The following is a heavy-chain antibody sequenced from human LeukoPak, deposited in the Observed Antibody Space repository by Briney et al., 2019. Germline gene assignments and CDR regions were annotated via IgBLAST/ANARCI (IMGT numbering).Heavy chain of an antibody. CDR2: IIPIFGTA. D-gene: IGHD2-2*01. Sequence: SVKVSCKASGGTFSSYAISWVRQAPGQGLEWMGGIIPIFGTANYAQKFQGRVTITADESTSTAYMELSSLRSEDTAVYYCARGGDIAVVPAAMVGPWGQGTLFTVSS. J-gene: IGHJ5*02. V-gene: IGHV1-69*13. CDR1: GGTFSSYA. CDR3: ARGGDIAVVPAAMVGP.